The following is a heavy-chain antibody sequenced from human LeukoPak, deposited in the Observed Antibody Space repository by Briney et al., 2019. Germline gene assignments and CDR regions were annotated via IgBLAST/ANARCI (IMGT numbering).Heavy chain of an antibody. CDR3: ARTLRDSAMVTSV. V-gene: IGHV4-39*07. CDR2: IYYSGST. J-gene: IGHJ3*01. Sequence: SETLSLTCTVSGGSISSSSYYWGWIRQPPGKGLEWIGSIYYSGSTYYNPSLKSRVTISVETSKNQFSLKLSSVTAADTPVYYCARTLRDSAMVTSVWGQGTMVTVSS. D-gene: IGHD5-18*01. CDR1: GGSISSSSYY.